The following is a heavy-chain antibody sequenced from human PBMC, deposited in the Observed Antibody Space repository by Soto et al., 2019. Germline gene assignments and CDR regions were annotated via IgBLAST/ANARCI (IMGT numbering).Heavy chain of an antibody. J-gene: IGHJ4*02. Sequence: SETLSLTCTVSGGSIGSYHWSWVRQPPGKGLEWIASVYYTGTTNYNPSRGSRVTISIDAPENQISLKLTSVTAADTAFYYCARDTVLTGMFDFWGQGTLVTVSS. CDR1: GGSIGSYH. D-gene: IGHD4-17*01. CDR2: VYYTGTT. V-gene: IGHV4-59*01. CDR3: ARDTVLTGMFDF.